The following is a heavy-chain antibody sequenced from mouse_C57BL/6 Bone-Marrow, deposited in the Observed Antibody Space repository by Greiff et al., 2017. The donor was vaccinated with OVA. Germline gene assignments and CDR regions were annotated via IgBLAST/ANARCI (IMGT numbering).Heavy chain of an antibody. D-gene: IGHD2-3*01. CDR3: ARFIYDGYYDWYFEV. J-gene: IGHJ1*03. Sequence: QVQLQQPGAELVKPGASVQMSCKASGYTFSSYWITWVKQRPGQGLEWIGDIYPGSGSTNYNEKFKSKATLTVDTSSSTAYMQLSSLTSEDSAVYYCARFIYDGYYDWYFEVWGTGTTVTVSS. CDR2: IYPGSGST. V-gene: IGHV1-55*01. CDR1: GYTFSSYW.